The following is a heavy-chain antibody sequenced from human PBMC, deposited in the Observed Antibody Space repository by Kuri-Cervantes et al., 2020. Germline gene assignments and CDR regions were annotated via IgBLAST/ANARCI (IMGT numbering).Heavy chain of an antibody. J-gene: IGHJ6*02. CDR1: GFTFSSYA. CDR3: ARLGVLITYYYGMDV. V-gene: IGHV3-23*01. D-gene: IGHD3-22*01. Sequence: GGSLRLSCAASGFTFSSYAMSWVRQAPGKGLEWVSAISGSGGSTYFADSVKGQFTISRDNSKNTLYLQMNSLRAEDTAVYYCARLGVLITYYYGMDVWGQGTTVTVSS. CDR2: ISGSGGST.